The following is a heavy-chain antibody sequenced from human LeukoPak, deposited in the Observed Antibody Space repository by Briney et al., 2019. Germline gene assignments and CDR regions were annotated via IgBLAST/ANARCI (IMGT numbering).Heavy chain of an antibody. CDR3: AKGKDYSNYVAAFDY. CDR1: GFTFSSYA. Sequence: GESLKISCGAFGFTFSSYAMNWVRQAPGKGLEWVSGISGSGGSTYYADSVKGRFTISRDNSKNTLYLQMNSLRAEDTAVYYCAKGKDYSNYVAAFDYWGQGTLVTISS. V-gene: IGHV3-23*01. D-gene: IGHD4-11*01. CDR2: ISGSGGST. J-gene: IGHJ4*02.